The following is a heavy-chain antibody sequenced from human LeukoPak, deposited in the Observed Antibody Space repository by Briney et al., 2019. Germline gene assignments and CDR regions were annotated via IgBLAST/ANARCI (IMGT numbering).Heavy chain of an antibody. Sequence: ASVKVSCKASGYTFTGYYMHWVRQAPGQGLEWMGWINPNSGGTNYAQKFQGRVTMTRDTSISTAYMEPSRLRSDDTAVYYCARVEVPAAMVSNHYYYYYMDVWGKGTTVTVSS. CDR3: ARVEVPAAMVSNHYYYYYMDV. CDR1: GYTFTGYY. V-gene: IGHV1-2*02. CDR2: INPNSGGT. J-gene: IGHJ6*03. D-gene: IGHD2-2*01.